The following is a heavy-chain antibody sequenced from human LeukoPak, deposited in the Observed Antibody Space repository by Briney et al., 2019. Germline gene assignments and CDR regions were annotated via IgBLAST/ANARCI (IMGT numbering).Heavy chain of an antibody. CDR1: GFSFSSYA. J-gene: IGHJ4*02. CDR2: ISGSGANT. V-gene: IGHV3-23*01. D-gene: IGHD2-8*01. CDR3: AKRPSAYCSDGGCYFNY. Sequence: GGSLRLSCAASGFSFSSYAMSWVRQAPGRGLEWVSAISGSGANTYYADSVKGRFTISRDNAKDTLYLQMNTLRAEDTAVYYCAKRPSAYCSDGGCYFNYWGQGTLVIVSS.